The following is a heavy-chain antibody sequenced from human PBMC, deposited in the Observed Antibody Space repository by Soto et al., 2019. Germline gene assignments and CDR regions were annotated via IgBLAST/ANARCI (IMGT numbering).Heavy chain of an antibody. V-gene: IGHV1-24*01. D-gene: IGHD2-15*01. J-gene: IGHJ5*02. CDR3: ARGVVVAAYNWFDP. CDR2: FDPEDGET. Sequence: GASVKVSCKVSGYTLTELSMHWVRQAPGKGLEWMGGFDPEDGETIYAQKFQGRVTMTEDTSTDTAFMELSSLRSEDTAVYYCARGVVVAAYNWFDPWGQGTLVTVSS. CDR1: GYTLTELS.